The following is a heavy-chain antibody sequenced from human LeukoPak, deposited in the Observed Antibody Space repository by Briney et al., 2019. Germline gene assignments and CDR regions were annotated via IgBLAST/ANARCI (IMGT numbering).Heavy chain of an antibody. Sequence: SETLSLTCTVSGGSISSSSYSWTWIRQPPGKGLEWIGSIHYDGNTYYKPSLKSRVTISVDTSKNQFSLKLSSVTAADTAVYYCVSGVDAFDIWGQGTMVTVSS. CDR2: IHYDGNT. J-gene: IGHJ3*02. V-gene: IGHV4-39*07. CDR1: GGSISSSSYS. D-gene: IGHD2-8*01. CDR3: VSGVDAFDI.